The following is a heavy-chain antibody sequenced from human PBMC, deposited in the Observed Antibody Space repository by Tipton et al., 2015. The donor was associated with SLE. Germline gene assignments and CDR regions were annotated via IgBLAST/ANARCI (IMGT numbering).Heavy chain of an antibody. J-gene: IGHJ6*03. Sequence: TLSLTCTVSGGSISSHYWSWIRQPPGKGLEWIGYIYYSGSTYYNPSLKSRVTISVDTSKNQFSLKLSSVTAADTAVYYCASDSGVDYYMDVWGKGTTVTVSS. CDR3: ASDSGVDYYMDV. D-gene: IGHD7-27*01. CDR1: GGSISSHY. V-gene: IGHV4-59*11. CDR2: IYYSGST.